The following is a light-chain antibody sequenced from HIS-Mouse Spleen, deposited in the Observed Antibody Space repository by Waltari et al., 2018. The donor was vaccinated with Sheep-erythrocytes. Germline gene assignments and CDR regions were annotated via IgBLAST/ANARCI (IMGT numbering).Light chain of an antibody. Sequence: QSALTQPASVSGSPGQSITISCTGPSRDVGSYTLVSWYQQPPGKAPKLMIYEGSKRPSGVSNRFSGSKSGNTASLTISGLQAEDEADYYCCSYAGSSTPWVFGGGTKLTVL. J-gene: IGLJ3*02. CDR1: SRDVGSYTL. CDR2: EGS. V-gene: IGLV2-23*01. CDR3: CSYAGSSTPWV.